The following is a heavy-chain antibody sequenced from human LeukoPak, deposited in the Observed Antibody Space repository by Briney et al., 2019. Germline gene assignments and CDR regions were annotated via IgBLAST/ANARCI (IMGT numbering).Heavy chain of an antibody. CDR1: GYTFTSYY. CDR2: INPRDGST. V-gene: IGHV1-46*01. J-gene: IGHJ4*02. CDR3: ARDQEGFDY. Sequence: SVKVSCKASGYTFTSYYMHWVRQAPGQGLEWMGIINPRDGSTSYAQKFQGRVTVTRDTSTSTVHMELSGLRSEDTAVYYCARDQEGFDYWGQGTLVTVSS.